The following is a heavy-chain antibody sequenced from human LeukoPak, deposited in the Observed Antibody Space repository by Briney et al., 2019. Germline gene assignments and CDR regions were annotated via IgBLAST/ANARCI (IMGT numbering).Heavy chain of an antibody. CDR1: GYTFTEYY. CDR3: ATMTTFDP. J-gene: IGHJ5*02. CDR2: VDPEDGET. V-gene: IGHV1-69-2*01. Sequence: GASVKVSWKAFGYTFTEYYIHWVKEAPGKGLEWMGRVDPEDGETTYAEKFQGRVTITADTSTDTAYMELNNLRSEDTAVYYCATMTTFDPWGQGTLVTVSP. D-gene: IGHD4-11*01.